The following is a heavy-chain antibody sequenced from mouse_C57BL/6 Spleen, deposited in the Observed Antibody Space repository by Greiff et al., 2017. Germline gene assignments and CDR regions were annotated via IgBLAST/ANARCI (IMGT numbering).Heavy chain of an antibody. CDR1: GFTFTDYY. D-gene: IGHD2-1*01. Sequence: EVQVVESGGGLVQPGGSLSLSCAASGFTFTDYYMSWVRQPPGQALEWLGFIRHKANGYTTEYSAYVKGRFTISRDNSQSILYLQMNALRAEDSATYYCARYNYCNSLPLWYFDVWGTGTTVTVSS. CDR3: ARYNYCNSLPLWYFDV. CDR2: IRHKANGYTT. J-gene: IGHJ1*03. V-gene: IGHV7-3*01.